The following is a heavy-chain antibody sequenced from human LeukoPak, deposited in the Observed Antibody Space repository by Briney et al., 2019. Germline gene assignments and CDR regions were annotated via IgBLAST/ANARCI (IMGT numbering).Heavy chain of an antibody. Sequence: ASVKVSCKASGYTFTSYAMHWVRQAPGQRLEWMGWINAGNGNTKCSQKFQGRVTITRDTSASTAYMELSSLRSEDTAVYYCARVRVYYGMDAWGQGTTVTVSS. CDR3: ARVRVYYGMDA. J-gene: IGHJ6*02. V-gene: IGHV1-3*01. CDR2: INAGNGNT. CDR1: GYTFTSYA.